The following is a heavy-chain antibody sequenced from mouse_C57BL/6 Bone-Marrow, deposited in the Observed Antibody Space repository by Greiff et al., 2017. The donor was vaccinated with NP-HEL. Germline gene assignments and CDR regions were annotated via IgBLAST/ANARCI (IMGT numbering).Heavy chain of an antibody. Sequence: QVQLQQSGAELVMPGASVKLSCKASGYTFTSYWMHWVKQRPGQGLEWIGEIDPSDSYTNYNQKFKGKSTLTVDKSSSTAYMQLSSLTSEDSAVYYCARGKTAYWGQGTLVTVSA. V-gene: IGHV1-69*01. D-gene: IGHD2-1*01. CDR2: IDPSDSYT. J-gene: IGHJ3*01. CDR3: ARGKTAY. CDR1: GYTFTSYW.